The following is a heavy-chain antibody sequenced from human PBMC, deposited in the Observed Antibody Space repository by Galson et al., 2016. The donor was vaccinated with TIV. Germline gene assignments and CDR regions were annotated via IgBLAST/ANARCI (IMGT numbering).Heavy chain of an antibody. J-gene: IGHJ4*02. Sequence: LTCTVSGDSVSSPNYYWGWIRQPPGKGLEWIGYIYYTGSAYYNPSLKSRVTILVDTSHNHFTLRLRSVTAADTAVYYCARPSRYNWNGNIDHWGQGSLVTVSS. CDR1: GDSVSSPNYY. CDR2: IYYTGSA. D-gene: IGHD1-20*01. V-gene: IGHV4-39*02. CDR3: ARPSRYNWNGNIDH.